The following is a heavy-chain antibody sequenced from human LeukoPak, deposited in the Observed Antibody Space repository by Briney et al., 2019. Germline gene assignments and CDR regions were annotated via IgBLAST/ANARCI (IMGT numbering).Heavy chain of an antibody. CDR1: GGSISSYY. D-gene: IGHD3-9*01. V-gene: IGHV4-59*01. CDR2: IYHSGST. CDR3: ARGTDYDILGTTGY. Sequence: SETLSLTCTVSGGSISSYYWSWIRQPPGKGLEWIGYIYHSGSTNYNPSLKSRVTISVDTSKNQFSLKVSSVTAADTAVYYCARGTDYDILGTTGYWGQGTLVTVSS. J-gene: IGHJ4*02.